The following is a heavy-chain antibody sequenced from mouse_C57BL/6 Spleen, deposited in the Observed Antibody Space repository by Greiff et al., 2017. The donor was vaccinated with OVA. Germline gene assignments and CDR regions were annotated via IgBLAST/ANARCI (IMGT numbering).Heavy chain of an antibody. D-gene: IGHD1-1*01. J-gene: IGHJ1*03. Sequence: EVMLVESGGDLVKPGGSLKLSCAASGFTFSSYGMSWVRQTPDKRLEWVATISSGGSYTYYPDSVKGRFTISRDNAKNTLYLQMSSLKSEDTAMYYCASPITTVVARYFDVWGTGTTVTVSS. V-gene: IGHV5-6*01. CDR2: ISSGGSYT. CDR1: GFTFSSYG. CDR3: ASPITTVVARYFDV.